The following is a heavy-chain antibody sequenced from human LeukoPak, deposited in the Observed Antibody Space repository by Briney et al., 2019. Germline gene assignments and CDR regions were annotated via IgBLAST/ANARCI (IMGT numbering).Heavy chain of an antibody. CDR1: GGSISSGGYY. D-gene: IGHD4-17*01. V-gene: IGHV4-31*03. J-gene: IGHJ4*02. Sequence: PSETLSLTCTVSGGSISSGGYYWSWTRQHPGKGLEWIGYIYYSGSTYYNPSLKSRVTISVDTSKNQFSLKLSSVTAADTAVYYCARVSTVTPYFDYWGQGTLVTVSS. CDR3: ARVSTVTPYFDY. CDR2: IYYSGST.